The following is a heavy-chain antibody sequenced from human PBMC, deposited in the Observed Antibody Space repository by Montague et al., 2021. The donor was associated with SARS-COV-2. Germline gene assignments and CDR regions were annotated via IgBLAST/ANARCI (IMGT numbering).Heavy chain of an antibody. J-gene: IGHJ6*02. V-gene: IGHV4-39*07. CDR2: IYYSGST. CDR3: ARDTRITMLVVVNRYGMDV. CDR1: GGAISSSSYY. Sequence: SETRSLTCTVSGGAISSSSYYWGWIRQPPGKGLEWIGSIYYSGSTYYNPSLKSRVTISVDTSKNQFSLKLSSVTAADTAVYYCARDTRITMLVVVNRYGMDVWGQGTTVTVS. D-gene: IGHD3-22*01.